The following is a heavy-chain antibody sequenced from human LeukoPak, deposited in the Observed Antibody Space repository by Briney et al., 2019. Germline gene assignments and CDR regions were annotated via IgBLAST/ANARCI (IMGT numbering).Heavy chain of an antibody. D-gene: IGHD1-26*01. J-gene: IGHJ4*02. CDR1: GFTFSRFW. CDR3: ARDQSIAGPTTADD. V-gene: IGHV3-74*01. Sequence: GGSLRLSCAASGFTFSRFWMHWVRQAPGKGLVWVSRINTEGSNTIYADSVKGRFTISRDNAKNTLHLQMNSLRAEDTAVYYCARDQSIAGPTTADDWGQGTLVTVSS. CDR2: INTEGSNT.